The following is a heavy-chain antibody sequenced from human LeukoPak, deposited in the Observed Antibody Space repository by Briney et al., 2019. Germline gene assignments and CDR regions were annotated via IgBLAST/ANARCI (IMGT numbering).Heavy chain of an antibody. Sequence: ASVKVFCKASGYTFTSYDINWVRQATGQGLEWMGWMNPNSGNTGYAQKFQGRVTMTRNTSISTAYMELSSLRSEDTAVYYCARGRDYYYGMDVWGQGTTVTVSS. J-gene: IGHJ6*02. CDR2: MNPNSGNT. V-gene: IGHV1-8*01. CDR3: ARGRDYYYGMDV. CDR1: GYTFTSYD.